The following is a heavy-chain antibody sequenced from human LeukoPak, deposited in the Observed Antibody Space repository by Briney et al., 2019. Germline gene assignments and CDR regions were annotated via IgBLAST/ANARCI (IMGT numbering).Heavy chain of an antibody. J-gene: IGHJ6*02. CDR2: INPNSGGT. CDR3: ARGLNSGYYYYGMDV. CDR1: GYTFTGYY. Sequence: GASVKVSCKASGYTFTGYYMHWVRQAPGQGLEWMGWINPNSGGTNYAQKFQGRVTMTRDTSISTAYMELSRLRSDDTAVYYSARGLNSGYYYYGMDVWGQGTTVTVSS. V-gene: IGHV1-2*02. D-gene: IGHD4-23*01.